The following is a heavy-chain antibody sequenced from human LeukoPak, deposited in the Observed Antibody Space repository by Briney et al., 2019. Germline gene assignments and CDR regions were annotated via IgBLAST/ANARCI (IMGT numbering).Heavy chain of an antibody. Sequence: TGGSLRLSCAASGFTFSTYSMNWVRQAPGKGLEWVSSISSSSSYIYYADSVKGRFTISRDNAKNSLYLQMNSLRAEDTAVYYCARGYYDSSGYSLYWYFDLWGRGTLVTVSS. J-gene: IGHJ2*01. CDR2: ISSSSSYI. CDR3: ARGYYDSSGYSLYWYFDL. D-gene: IGHD3-22*01. V-gene: IGHV3-21*01. CDR1: GFTFSTYS.